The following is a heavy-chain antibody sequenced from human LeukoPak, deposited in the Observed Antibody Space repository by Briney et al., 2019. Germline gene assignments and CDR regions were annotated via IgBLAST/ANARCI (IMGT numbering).Heavy chain of an antibody. CDR2: VSSHNGIT. V-gene: IGHV1-18*01. Sequence: ASVKVSCKASGYSFTNYGISWVRQAPGQGLEWMGWVSSHNGITNFAQKLQDRVTMTTDISTTTAYMELRSLTSDDTAVYYCARYSIVAAVDDAFDVWGQGTLVTVSS. CDR1: GYSFTNYG. D-gene: IGHD6-13*01. CDR3: ARYSIVAAVDDAFDV. J-gene: IGHJ3*01.